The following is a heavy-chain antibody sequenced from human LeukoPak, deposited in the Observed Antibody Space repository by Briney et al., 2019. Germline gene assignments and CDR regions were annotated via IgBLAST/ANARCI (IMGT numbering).Heavy chain of an antibody. D-gene: IGHD4-23*01. J-gene: IGHJ4*02. CDR1: GFTFSSYS. V-gene: IGHV3-21*04. Sequence: GGSLRLSCAASGFTFSSYSMNWVRQAPGKGLEWVSSISTSNDIYSADSVKGRFTISRDNTQSSLYLQMNSLRVEDTAIYYCVRDLKVVTGPSDHWGQGALVTVSS. CDR2: ISTSNDI. CDR3: VRDLKVVTGPSDH.